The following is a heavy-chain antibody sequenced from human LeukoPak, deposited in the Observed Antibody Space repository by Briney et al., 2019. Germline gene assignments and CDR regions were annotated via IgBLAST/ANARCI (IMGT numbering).Heavy chain of an antibody. Sequence: GGSLRLSCAASGFTFSNHAMNWVRQAPGQGLEWVSSISSSSSYIYYADSVKGRFTISRDNAKNSLYLQMNSLRAEDTAVYYCARDQGAITMIVVVPPDYWGQGTLVTVSS. V-gene: IGHV3-21*01. J-gene: IGHJ4*02. CDR3: ARDQGAITMIVVVPPDY. D-gene: IGHD3-22*01. CDR1: GFTFSNHA. CDR2: ISSSSSYI.